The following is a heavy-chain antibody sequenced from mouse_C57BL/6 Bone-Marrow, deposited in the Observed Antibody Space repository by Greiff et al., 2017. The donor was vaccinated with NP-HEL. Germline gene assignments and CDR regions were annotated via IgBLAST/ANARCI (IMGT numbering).Heavy chain of an antibody. CDR3: ASDSIYYYGSSYDYYAMDY. J-gene: IGHJ4*01. Sequence: VQLQQPGAELVKPGASVKLSCKASGYTFTSYWMHWVKQRPGQGLEWIGMIHPNSGSTNYNEKFKSKATLTVDKSSSTAYMQLSSLTSEDSAVYYCASDSIYYYGSSYDYYAMDYWGQGTSVTVSS. V-gene: IGHV1-64*01. CDR1: GYTFTSYW. D-gene: IGHD1-1*01. CDR2: IHPNSGST.